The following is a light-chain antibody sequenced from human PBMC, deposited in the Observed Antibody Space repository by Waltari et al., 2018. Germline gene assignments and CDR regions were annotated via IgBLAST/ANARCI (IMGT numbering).Light chain of an antibody. Sequence: QSSLTQPASVPGSPGLSITISCTGTSSDVGGYNYVSWYQQHPGKAPKLMIYDVINRPAGVSNRFAGSKSGNTASLTISGLQAEDEADYVCSSYTSSSTLVFGGGTKLTVL. J-gene: IGLJ2*01. CDR2: DVI. V-gene: IGLV2-14*03. CDR3: SSYTSSSTLV. CDR1: SSDVGGYNY.